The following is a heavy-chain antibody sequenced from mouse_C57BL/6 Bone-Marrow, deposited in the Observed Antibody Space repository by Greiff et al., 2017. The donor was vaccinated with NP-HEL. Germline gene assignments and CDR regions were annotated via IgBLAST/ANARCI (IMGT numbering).Heavy chain of an antibody. Sequence: QVQLQQSGAELVRPGTSVKVSCKASGYAFTNYLIEWVKQRPGQGLEWIGVINPGSGGTNYNEKFKGKATLTADKSSSTAYMQLSSLTSEDSAVYCCARNRITTVVADFDYWGQGTTLTVSS. J-gene: IGHJ2*01. CDR2: INPGSGGT. D-gene: IGHD1-1*01. V-gene: IGHV1-54*01. CDR3: ARNRITTVVADFDY. CDR1: GYAFTNYL.